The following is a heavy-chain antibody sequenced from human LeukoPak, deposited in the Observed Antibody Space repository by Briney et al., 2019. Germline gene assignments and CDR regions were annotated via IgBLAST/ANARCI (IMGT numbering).Heavy chain of an antibody. CDR2: IIPIFGTA. CDR1: GGTFSSYA. J-gene: IGHJ4*02. CDR3: ARVGVGATSPFGY. D-gene: IGHD1-26*01. V-gene: IGHV1-69*15. Sequence: SVKVSCKASGGTFSSYAISWVRQAPGQGLEWMGRIIPIFGTANYAQKFQGRVTIASDESTSTAYMELSSLRSEDTAVYYCARVGVGATSPFGYWGQGTLVTVSS.